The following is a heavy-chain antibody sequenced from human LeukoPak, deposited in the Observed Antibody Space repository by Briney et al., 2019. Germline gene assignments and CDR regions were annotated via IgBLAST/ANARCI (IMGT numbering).Heavy chain of an antibody. CDR2: IHSAGST. V-gene: IGHV3-53*01. D-gene: IGHD6-25*01. CDR1: GFTVSLSY. J-gene: IGHJ4*02. Sequence: GGSLRLSCAASGFTVSLSYMSWVRQAPGRGLEWVSMIHSAGSTYYAGSVRGRFTISRDNSKATLFLQMNSLKADDTAVYFCTRVIRSGNYYFDYWGQGTLVTVSS. CDR3: TRVIRSGNYYFDY.